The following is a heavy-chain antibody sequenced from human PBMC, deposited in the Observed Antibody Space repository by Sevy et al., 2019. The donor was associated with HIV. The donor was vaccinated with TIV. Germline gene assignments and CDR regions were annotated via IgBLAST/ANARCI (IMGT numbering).Heavy chain of an antibody. CDR2: FDPEDGKR. Sequence: ASVKVSCKVSGYTLTELSMHWVRQAPGKGLEWVGTFDPEDGKRIYAQKFKGRLTMTEDTTTETAYMELNSLRSDDTAVYYCATTKDYYDSSGYPFDYWGQGTQVTVSS. V-gene: IGHV1-24*01. CDR1: GYTLTELS. J-gene: IGHJ4*02. CDR3: ATTKDYYDSSGYPFDY. D-gene: IGHD3-22*01.